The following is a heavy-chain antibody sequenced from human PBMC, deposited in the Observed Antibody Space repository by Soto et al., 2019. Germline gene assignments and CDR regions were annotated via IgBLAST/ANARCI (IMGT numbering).Heavy chain of an antibody. CDR2: IIPILGIA. Sequence: QVQLVQSGAEVKKPGSSVKVSCKDSGGTFSSYTISWVRQAPGQGLEWMGRIIPILGIANYAQKFQGRVPITADKCTSTADMELSSLRSEDTAVYYCARDTNYYDSSGYPQSEFDIWGQGTMVTVSS. D-gene: IGHD3-22*01. V-gene: IGHV1-69*08. CDR1: GGTFSSYT. J-gene: IGHJ3*02. CDR3: ARDTNYYDSSGYPQSEFDI.